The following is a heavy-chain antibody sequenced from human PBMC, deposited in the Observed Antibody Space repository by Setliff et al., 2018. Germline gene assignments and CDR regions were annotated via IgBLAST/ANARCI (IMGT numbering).Heavy chain of an antibody. V-gene: IGHV4-59*11. Sequence: LSLTCTVSGGSISSHYWSWIRQPPGKGLEWIGSIYYSGSTNYNPSLKSRVTISVDTSKNQFSLKLSSVTAADTAVYYCARAQTSHYYYYYGMDVWGQGTTVTVSS. CDR1: GGSISSHY. CDR3: ARAQTSHYYYYYGMDV. J-gene: IGHJ6*02. CDR2: IYYSGST.